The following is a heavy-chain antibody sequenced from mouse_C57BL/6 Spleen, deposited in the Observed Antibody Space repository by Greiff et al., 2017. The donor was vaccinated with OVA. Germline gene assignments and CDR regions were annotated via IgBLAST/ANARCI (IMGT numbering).Heavy chain of an antibody. CDR1: GFTFSDYY. CDR3: ARDYDGAMDY. CDR2: INYDGSST. V-gene: IGHV5-16*01. D-gene: IGHD2-12*01. J-gene: IGHJ4*01. Sequence: DVKLVESEGGLVQPGSSMKLSCTASGFTFSDYYMAWVRQVPEKGLEWVANINYDGSSTYYLDSLKSRFIISRDNAKNILYLQMSSLKSEDTATYYCARDYDGAMDYWGQGTSVTVSS.